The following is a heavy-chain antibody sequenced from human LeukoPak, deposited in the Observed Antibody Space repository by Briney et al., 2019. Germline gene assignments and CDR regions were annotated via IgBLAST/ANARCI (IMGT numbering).Heavy chain of an antibody. Sequence: QAGGSLRLSCAASGLAFSDYWMSWVRQAPGKGLEWVANIKPDGGHQNYVDSVKGRFTISRDNAKNSLNSLRAEDTAIYYCASTFPYCGGGSCALRGQGTLVTVSS. CDR2: IKPDGGHQ. D-gene: IGHD2-15*01. CDR3: ASTFPYCGGGSCAL. J-gene: IGHJ4*02. V-gene: IGHV3-7*01. CDR1: GLAFSDYW.